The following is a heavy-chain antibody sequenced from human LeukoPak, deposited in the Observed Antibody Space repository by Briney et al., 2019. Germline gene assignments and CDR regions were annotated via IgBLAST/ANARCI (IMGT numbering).Heavy chain of an antibody. CDR2: ISYDGSSK. D-gene: IGHD3-16*01. Sequence: PGRSLRLSCAASGLDFRTYGMHWVRQAPGKGLEWVAVISYDGSSKYYADSVKGRFTISRDSPENTLYLQMNSLRAEDTAVYHCATGEYYYGMAVWGQGTMVTVSS. V-gene: IGHV3-30*03. CDR1: GLDFRTYG. J-gene: IGHJ6*02. CDR3: ATGEYYYGMAV.